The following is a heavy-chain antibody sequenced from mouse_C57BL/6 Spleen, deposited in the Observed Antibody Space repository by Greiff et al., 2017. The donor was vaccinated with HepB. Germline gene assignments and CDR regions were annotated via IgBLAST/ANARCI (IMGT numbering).Heavy chain of an antibody. D-gene: IGHD1-1*01. CDR1: GFTFSDYG. CDR2: ISSGSSTI. J-gene: IGHJ1*03. Sequence: EVKVEESGGGLVKPGGSLKLSCAASGFTFSDYGMHWVRQAPEKGLEWVAYISSGSSTIYYADTVKGRFTISRDNAKNTLFLQMTSLRSEDTAMYYCARPVYYGSSYVWYFDVWGTGTTVTVSS. V-gene: IGHV5-17*01. CDR3: ARPVYYGSSYVWYFDV.